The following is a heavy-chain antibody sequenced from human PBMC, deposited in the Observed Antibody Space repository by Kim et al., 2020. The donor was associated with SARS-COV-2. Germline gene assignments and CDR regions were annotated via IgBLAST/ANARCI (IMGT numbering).Heavy chain of an antibody. Sequence: GGTIYADTGKGRFTNARDNCKSTLYLQMNSLRAEDTAVYYCTRDQVDGYWSWGQGTLVTVSS. D-gene: IGHD5-18*01. V-gene: IGHV3-66*01. CDR3: TRDQVDGYWS. J-gene: IGHJ5*02. CDR2: GGT.